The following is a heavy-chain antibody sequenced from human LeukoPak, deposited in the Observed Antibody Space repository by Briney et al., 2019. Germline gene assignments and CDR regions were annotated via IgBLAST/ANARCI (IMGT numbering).Heavy chain of an antibody. Sequence: GGSLRLSCAASGFTFSSYVMPWVRQAPGKGLEWVAFIRYDGSYKYYSDSVKCRFTISRDNSKNTLYLQMNSLRPEDTAVYYCAKDPRDHSYGWSWRYFDYWGQGTLVTVSS. D-gene: IGHD5-18*01. J-gene: IGHJ4*02. CDR3: AKDPRDHSYGWSWRYFDY. CDR2: IRYDGSYK. V-gene: IGHV3-30*02. CDR1: GFTFSSYV.